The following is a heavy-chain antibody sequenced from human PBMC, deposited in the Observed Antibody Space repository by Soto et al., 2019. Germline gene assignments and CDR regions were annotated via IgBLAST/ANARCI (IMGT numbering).Heavy chain of an antibody. CDR1: GGTFSSYA. D-gene: IGHD3-16*01. J-gene: IGHJ4*02. Sequence: QVQLVQSGAEVKKPGSSVKVSCKASGGTFSSYAISWVRQAPGQGLEWMGGIIPIFGTANYAQKFQGRVRITGDESTRTANMELGSLRSEDTAVYYGARGLVWGSYDYWGQGTLVTVPP. V-gene: IGHV1-69*12. CDR3: ARGLVWGSYDY. CDR2: IIPIFGTA.